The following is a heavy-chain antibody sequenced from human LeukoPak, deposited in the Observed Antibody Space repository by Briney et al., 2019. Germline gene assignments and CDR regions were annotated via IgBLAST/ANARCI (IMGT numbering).Heavy chain of an antibody. D-gene: IGHD5-24*01. CDR2: IYHSGST. CDR3: AREEDGYNYFFDY. V-gene: IGHV4-38-2*02. Sequence: SETLSLTCTVSGYSISSGYYWGWIRQPPGKGLEWIGSIYHSGSTYYNPSLKSRVTISVDTSKNQFSLKLSSVTAADTAVYYCAREEDGYNYFFDYWGQGTLVTVSS. CDR1: GYSISSGYY. J-gene: IGHJ4*02.